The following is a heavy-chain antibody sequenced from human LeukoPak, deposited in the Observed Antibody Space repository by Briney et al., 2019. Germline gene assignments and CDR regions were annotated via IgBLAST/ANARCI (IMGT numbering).Heavy chain of an antibody. CDR1: GGSISTYY. CDR3: ARDRWFDP. J-gene: IGHJ5*02. Sequence: SETLSLTCMLPGGSISTYYWSWIRQPPRKGLEWGGYIYYSGGTNYNPCLKSRVTISVDTSRNQFSLKLNSVTAADTAIYYCARDRWFDPWGQGTLVTVSS. V-gene: IGHV4-59*01. CDR2: IYYSGGT.